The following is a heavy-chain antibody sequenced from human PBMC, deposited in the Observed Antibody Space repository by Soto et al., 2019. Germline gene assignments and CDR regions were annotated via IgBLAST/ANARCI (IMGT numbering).Heavy chain of an antibody. CDR2: IYYSGST. CDR3: ARGYGSATTRLYNWFDP. D-gene: IGHD3-10*01. V-gene: IGHV4-39*07. CDR1: GGSISSSSYY. Sequence: SETLSLTCTVSGGSISSSSYYWGWIRQPPGKGLEWIGSIYYSGSTYYNPSLKSRVTISVDTSKNQFSLKLSSVTAADTAVYYCARGYGSATTRLYNWFDPWGQGTLVTVSS. J-gene: IGHJ5*02.